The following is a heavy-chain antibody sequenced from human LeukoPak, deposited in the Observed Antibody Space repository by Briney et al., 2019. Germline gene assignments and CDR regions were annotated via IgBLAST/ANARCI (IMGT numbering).Heavy chain of an antibody. Sequence: PSQTLSLTCAVSGGSISSGGYSWSSIRQPPGKGLEWIGYIYHSGSTYYNPSLKSRVTISVDRSKNQFSLKLSSVTAADTAVYYCARGRADYYDSSGYFAPWGQGTLVTVSS. J-gene: IGHJ5*02. V-gene: IGHV4-30-2*01. CDR1: GGSISSGGYS. D-gene: IGHD3-22*01. CDR3: ARGRADYYDSSGYFAP. CDR2: IYHSGST.